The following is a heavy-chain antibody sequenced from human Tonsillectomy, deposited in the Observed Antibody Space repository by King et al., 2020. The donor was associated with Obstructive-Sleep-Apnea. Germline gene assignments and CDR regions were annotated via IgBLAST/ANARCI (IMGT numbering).Heavy chain of an antibody. V-gene: IGHV1-18*04. J-gene: IGHJ4*02. Sequence: VQLVQSGAEVKKPGASVKVSCKASGYTFTNYGISWVRQAPGQGLDWMGWISGYNDNTNYAQNLQDRVTMTTDTSTSTAYMELRSLRSDDTAVYYCARDYYDRSGYYPQPSDYWGQGTLVTVSS. CDR3: ARDYYDRSGYYPQPSDY. CDR2: ISGYNDNT. CDR1: GYTFTNYG. D-gene: IGHD3-22*01.